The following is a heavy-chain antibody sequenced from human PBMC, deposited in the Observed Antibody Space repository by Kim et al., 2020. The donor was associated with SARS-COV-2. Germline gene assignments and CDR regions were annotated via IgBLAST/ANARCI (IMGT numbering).Heavy chain of an antibody. Sequence: GGSLRLSCAASGFTFSDYYMYWIRQAPGKGLEWVSCISGNSTPTDYADSVKGRFTISRENAKNSLYLQMNSLSAEDTAVYYCARDYYGGATDYNFEHWGQGIRVSVSS. V-gene: IGHV3-11*06. CDR2: ISGNSTPT. CDR3: ARDYYGGATDYNFEH. J-gene: IGHJ4*02. D-gene: IGHD3-10*01. CDR1: GFTFSDYY.